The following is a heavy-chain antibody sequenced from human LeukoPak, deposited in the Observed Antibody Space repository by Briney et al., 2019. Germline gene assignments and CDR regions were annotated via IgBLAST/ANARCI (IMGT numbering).Heavy chain of an antibody. Sequence: SETLSLTCTVSGGSISSGGYYWSWIRQPPGKGLEWIGYIYHSGSTNYNPSLKSRVTISVDKSKNQFSLKLSSVTAADTAVYYCARGDSSRIRPDAFDIWGQGTMVTVSS. D-gene: IGHD6-13*01. CDR3: ARGDSSRIRPDAFDI. V-gene: IGHV4-30-2*01. CDR1: GGSISSGGYY. J-gene: IGHJ3*02. CDR2: IYHSGST.